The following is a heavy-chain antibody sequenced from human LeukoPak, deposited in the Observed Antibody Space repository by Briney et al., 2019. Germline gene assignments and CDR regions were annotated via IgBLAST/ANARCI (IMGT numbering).Heavy chain of an antibody. J-gene: IGHJ4*02. CDR3: AGESHFQLRLLPDY. Sequence: ASVKVFCKASGGTFSSYAISWVRQAPGQGLEWMGRIIPIFGIANYAQKFQGRVTITADKSTSTAYMELSSLRSEDTAVYYCAGESHFQLRLLPDYWGQGTLVTVSS. CDR2: IIPIFGIA. CDR1: GGTFSSYA. V-gene: IGHV1-69*04. D-gene: IGHD4-17*01.